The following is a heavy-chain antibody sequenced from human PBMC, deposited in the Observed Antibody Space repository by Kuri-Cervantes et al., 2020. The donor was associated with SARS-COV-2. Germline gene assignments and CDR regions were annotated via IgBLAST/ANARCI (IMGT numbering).Heavy chain of an antibody. CDR2: ISWNSGSI. J-gene: IGHJ4*02. Sequence: SLKISCAASGFTFDDYAMHWVRQAPGKGLEWVSGISWNSGSIGYADSVKGRFTISRDNAKNSLYLQMNSLRAEDTAVYYCANRRDSWGQGTLVTVSS. CDR3: ANRRDS. V-gene: IGHV3-9*01. CDR1: GFTFDDYA.